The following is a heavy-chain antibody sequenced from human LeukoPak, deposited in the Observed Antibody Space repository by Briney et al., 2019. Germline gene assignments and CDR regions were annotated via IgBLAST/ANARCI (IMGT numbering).Heavy chain of an antibody. D-gene: IGHD1-7*01. CDR3: ARGTTRLCPDY. J-gene: IGHJ4*02. Sequence: SETLSLTCAVSGYAISSGYSWGWIRQPPGKGLEWIGSFYPGGSTYYNPSLKSRVTMSVDTSKNQFSLNLSSVTAADTAVYYCARGTTRLCPDYWGQGTLVIVSS. V-gene: IGHV4-38-2*01. CDR2: FYPGGST. CDR1: GYAISSGYS.